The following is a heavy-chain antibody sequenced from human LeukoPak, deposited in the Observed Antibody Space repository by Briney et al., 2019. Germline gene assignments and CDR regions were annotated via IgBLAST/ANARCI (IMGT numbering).Heavy chain of an antibody. J-gene: IGHJ4*02. D-gene: IGHD4-17*01. Sequence: SETLSLTCAVYGGSFSGYYWSWIRQPPGKGLEWIGEINHSGSTNYNPSLKSRATISVDTSKNQFSLKLSSVTAADTAVYYCARGYGPFDYWGQGTLVTVSS. CDR3: ARGYGPFDY. CDR1: GGSFSGYY. V-gene: IGHV4-34*01. CDR2: INHSGST.